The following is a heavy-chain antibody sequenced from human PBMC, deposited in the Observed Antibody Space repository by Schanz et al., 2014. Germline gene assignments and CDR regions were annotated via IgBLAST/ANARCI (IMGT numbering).Heavy chain of an antibody. J-gene: IGHJ6*03. Sequence: EVQLLESGGGLVQPGGSLRLSCAASGFTFRNYGMSWVRQAPGQGLEWVSAISGSGGSTYYADSVKGRFTISRDNSKNTLYLQINNLRAEDTAVYYCARPSDSSWYMDVWGKGTTVTVSS. CDR1: GFTFRNYG. CDR3: ARPSDSSWYMDV. CDR2: ISGSGGST. D-gene: IGHD2-21*02. V-gene: IGHV3-23*01.